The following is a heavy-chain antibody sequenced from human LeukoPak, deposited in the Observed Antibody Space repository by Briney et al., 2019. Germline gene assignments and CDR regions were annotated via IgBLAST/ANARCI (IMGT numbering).Heavy chain of an antibody. D-gene: IGHD6-6*01. CDR3: ARDDASTARASGMDV. Sequence: GESLRLSCAASGFTFTTYDMNWVCQAPGKGLEWVSYISRDSAYMYLADSVKGRFTISRDNAKNSLYLQMNSLRGEDTAVYYCARDDASTARASGMDVWGKGTTVTVSS. J-gene: IGHJ6*04. CDR1: GFTFTTYD. CDR2: ISRDSAYM. V-gene: IGHV3-21*01.